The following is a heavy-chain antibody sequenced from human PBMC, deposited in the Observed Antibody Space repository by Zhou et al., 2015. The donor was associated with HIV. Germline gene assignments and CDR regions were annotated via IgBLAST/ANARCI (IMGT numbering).Heavy chain of an antibody. D-gene: IGHD3-22*01. V-gene: IGHV1-69*17. J-gene: IGHJ3*02. Sequence: LVQSGTEVRKPGSSVKVSCKANGGTFSGSDISWVRQAPGQGLEWMGGIIPMFDIEDHAQKFRGRLTISADKPTGAAYMELSSLRSEDAAVYYCARSSGNYDFAFDIWGQGTRVIVSS. CDR2: IIPMFDIE. CDR1: GGTFSGSD. CDR3: ARSSGNYDFAFDI.